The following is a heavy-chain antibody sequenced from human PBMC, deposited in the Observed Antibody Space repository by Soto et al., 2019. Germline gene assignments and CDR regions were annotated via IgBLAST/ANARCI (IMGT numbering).Heavy chain of an antibody. D-gene: IGHD6-13*01. CDR1: GGSLGDYY. CDR3: AIGRKGSSSSWYVD. V-gene: IGHV4-34*01. Sequence: QVQLQQWGAGLLRPSETLSLSCDVYGGSLGDYYWSWIRQPPGKGLEWIVEISHSGNTNYNPSLKSRVIILIDTSKNQFSLKLSFVTAADTALYYCAIGRKGSSSSWYVDWGQGTLVTVSS. CDR2: ISHSGNT. J-gene: IGHJ4*02.